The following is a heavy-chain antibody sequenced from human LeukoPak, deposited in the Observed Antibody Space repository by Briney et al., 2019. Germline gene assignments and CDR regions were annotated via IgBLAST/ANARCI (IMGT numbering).Heavy chain of an antibody. CDR1: GITFSNSW. CDR3: ARGGGSGSYYKRELDY. V-gene: IGHV3-7*01. D-gene: IGHD3-10*01. Sequence: GSLRLSCAASGITFSNSWMCWVRQAPGKGLEWVANINEDRSEKYYVNSVKGRFTISRDNAKKSLYLQMNSLRAEDTAVYYCARGGGSGSYYKRELDYWGQGTLVTVSS. J-gene: IGHJ4*02. CDR2: INEDRSEK.